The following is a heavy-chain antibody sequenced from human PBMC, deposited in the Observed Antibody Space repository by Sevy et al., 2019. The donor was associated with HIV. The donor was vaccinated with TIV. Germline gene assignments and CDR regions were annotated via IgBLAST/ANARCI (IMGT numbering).Heavy chain of an antibody. D-gene: IGHD3-22*01. Sequence: GGSLRLSCAASGFTFSSYSMNWVRQAPGKGLEWVSYISSSSSTIYYADSVKGRFTISRDNAKNSLYLQMNSLRDEDTAVYYCARLNYYDSSGYYYSAFDIWGQVTMVTVSS. CDR2: ISSSSSTI. J-gene: IGHJ3*02. CDR1: GFTFSSYS. V-gene: IGHV3-48*02. CDR3: ARLNYYDSSGYYYSAFDI.